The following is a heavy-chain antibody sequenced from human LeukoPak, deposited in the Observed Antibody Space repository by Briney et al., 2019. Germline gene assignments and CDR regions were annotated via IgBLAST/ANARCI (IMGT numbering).Heavy chain of an antibody. Sequence: GGSRRLSCAASGFTVSSYEMNWVRQAPGKGLEWVSYISTIVSTTYYADSVKGRFAISRDNGKNSLYLQMNSLRDEDTAVYYCARYGRLGGESFDYWGQGTLVTVSS. V-gene: IGHV3-48*03. CDR1: GFTVSSYE. J-gene: IGHJ4*02. CDR2: ISTIVSTT. CDR3: ARYGRLGGESFDY. D-gene: IGHD2-21*01.